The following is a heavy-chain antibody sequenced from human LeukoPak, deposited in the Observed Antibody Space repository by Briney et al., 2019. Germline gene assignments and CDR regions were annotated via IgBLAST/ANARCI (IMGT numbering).Heavy chain of an antibody. V-gene: IGHV3-21*01. D-gene: IGHD7-27*01. CDR2: ISSSSSYI. CDR3: ARDRNWDTDY. J-gene: IGHJ4*02. Sequence: GGSLRLSCAASRFTFSTYAMNGVRQAPGEGLECVSSISSSSSYIYYADSEKGRFTISRDNAKNSLYVEMNSLRAEDTAVYHCARDRNWDTDYWGQGTLVTVSS. CDR1: RFTFSTYA.